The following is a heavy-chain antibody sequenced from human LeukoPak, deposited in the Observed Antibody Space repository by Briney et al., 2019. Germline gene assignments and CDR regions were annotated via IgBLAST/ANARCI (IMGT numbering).Heavy chain of an antibody. CDR2: IYTSGST. J-gene: IGHJ6*03. Sequence: PSETLSLTCTVSGGSISSYYWSWIRQPAGKGLEWIGRIYTSGSTNHNPSLKSRVTMSVDTSKNQFSLKLSSVTAADTAVYYCARSQRIVVVPAAIVDYYYYMDVWGKGTTVTVSS. D-gene: IGHD2-2*01. CDR3: ARSQRIVVVPAAIVDYYYYMDV. V-gene: IGHV4-4*07. CDR1: GGSISSYY.